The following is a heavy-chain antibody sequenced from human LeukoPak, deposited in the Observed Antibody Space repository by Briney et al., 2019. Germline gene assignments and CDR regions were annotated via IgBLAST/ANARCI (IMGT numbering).Heavy chain of an antibody. V-gene: IGHV3-48*03. CDR2: ISDSGSTI. J-gene: IGHJ4*02. Sequence: PGGSLRLSYAGSGFSFRSYEMNWVRQTPGKGLEWLSYISDSGSTIYYADSVKGRFTIFRDNAKNSLYLQMNSLRAEDTAVYYCARNLDFDSSGYPFDYWGQGTLVTVSS. CDR3: ARNLDFDSSGYPFDY. D-gene: IGHD3-22*01. CDR1: GFSFRSYE.